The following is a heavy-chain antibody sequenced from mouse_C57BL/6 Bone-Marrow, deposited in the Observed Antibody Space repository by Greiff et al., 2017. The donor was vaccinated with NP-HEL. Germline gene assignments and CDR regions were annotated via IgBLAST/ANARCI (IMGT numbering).Heavy chain of an antibody. CDR2: IDPSDSYT. Sequence: QVQLQQPGAELEMPGASVKLSCKASGYTFTSYWMHWVKQRPGQGLEWIGEIDPSDSYTNYNQKFKGKSTLTVDKSSSTAYMQLSSLTSEDSAVYYCAREGELGQDFDYWGQGTTLTVSS. CDR3: AREGELGQDFDY. CDR1: GYTFTSYW. J-gene: IGHJ2*01. V-gene: IGHV1-69*01. D-gene: IGHD4-1*01.